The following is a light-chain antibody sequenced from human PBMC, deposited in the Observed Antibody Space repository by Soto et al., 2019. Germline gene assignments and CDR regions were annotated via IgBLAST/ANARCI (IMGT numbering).Light chain of an antibody. J-gene: IGKJ3*01. CDR2: DAS. CDR1: QAVRKY. CDR3: QQRHNLPHT. Sequence: DIQMTQSPSSLSASVGDRVTITCQASQAVRKYLSWYQQKARKAPKLLIYDASNLETGVPSRFSGSGSGTDFTFTISSLQPEDIATYYCQQRHNLPHTFGPGTKVDIK. V-gene: IGKV1-33*01.